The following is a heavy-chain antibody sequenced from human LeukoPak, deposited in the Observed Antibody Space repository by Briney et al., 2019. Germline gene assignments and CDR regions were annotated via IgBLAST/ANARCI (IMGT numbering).Heavy chain of an antibody. CDR2: IYHSGST. CDR3: ALLSSGWYRVY. V-gene: IGHV4-38-2*01. J-gene: IGHJ4*02. D-gene: IGHD6-19*01. CDR1: GYSISSGYY. Sequence: SETLSLTCAVSGYSISSGYYWGWIRQPPGKGLEWVGSIYHSGSTYYNPSLKSRVTISVDTSKNQFSLKLSSVTAADTAVYYCALLSSGWYRVYWGQGTLVTVSS.